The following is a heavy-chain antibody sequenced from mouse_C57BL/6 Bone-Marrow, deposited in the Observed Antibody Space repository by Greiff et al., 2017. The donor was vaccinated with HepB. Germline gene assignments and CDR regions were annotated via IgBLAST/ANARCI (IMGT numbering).Heavy chain of an antibody. CDR1: GYAFTNYL. J-gene: IGHJ4*01. Sequence: VQLQQSGAELVRPGTSVKVSCKASGYAFTNYLIDWVKQRPGQGLEWIGVINPGSGGTNYNEKFKGKATLTADKSSSTAYMQLSSLTSEDSAVYFCARICQLGNYAMDYWGQGTSVTVSS. V-gene: IGHV1-54*01. CDR2: INPGSGGT. D-gene: IGHD4-1*02. CDR3: ARICQLGNYAMDY.